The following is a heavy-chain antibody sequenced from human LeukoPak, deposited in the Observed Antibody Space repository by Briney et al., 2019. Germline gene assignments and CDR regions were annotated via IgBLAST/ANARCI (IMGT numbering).Heavy chain of an antibody. CDR2: IRSKAYGGTT. J-gene: IGHJ6*03. CDR3: XSXXXXSXXXXXXXXXXXGXSXXYYMDV. Sequence: GGSLRLSCTASGFTFGDYAMSWVRQAPGKGLEWVGFIRSKAYGGTTEYAASVKGRFTISRDDSKSIAYLQMNSLKTEDTAVYXXXSXXXXSXXXXXXXXXXXGXSXXYYMDVWGKGTTVTVSS. V-gene: IGHV3-49*04. CDR1: GFTFGDYA.